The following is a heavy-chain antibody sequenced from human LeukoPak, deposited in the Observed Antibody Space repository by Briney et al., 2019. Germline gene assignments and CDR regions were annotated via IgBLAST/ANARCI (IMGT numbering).Heavy chain of an antibody. J-gene: IGHJ4*02. Sequence: PGGSLILSCAASGFTFSSYWMSWVRQAPGKGLEWVANIKQDGSEKYYVDSVKGRFTISRDNAKNSLYLQMNSLRAEDTAVYYCASWSRDGYNRLDYWGQGTLVTVSS. CDR1: GFTFSSYW. V-gene: IGHV3-7*01. D-gene: IGHD5-24*01. CDR3: ASWSRDGYNRLDY. CDR2: IKQDGSEK.